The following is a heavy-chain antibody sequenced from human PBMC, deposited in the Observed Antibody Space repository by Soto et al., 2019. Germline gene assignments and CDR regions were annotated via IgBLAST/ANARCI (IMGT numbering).Heavy chain of an antibody. Sequence: EVQLLESGGGLVQPGGSLRLSCAASGFTFSSYAMSWVRQAPGKGLEWVSAISGSGGSTYYADSVKGRFTISRDNSKNTLYRQMNSLRAEDTAVYYCAKAFGGGGTKYYFDHWGQETLVTVSS. CDR3: AKAFGGGGTKYYFDH. CDR2: ISGSGGST. V-gene: IGHV3-23*01. J-gene: IGHJ4*02. CDR1: GFTFSSYA. D-gene: IGHD3-16*01.